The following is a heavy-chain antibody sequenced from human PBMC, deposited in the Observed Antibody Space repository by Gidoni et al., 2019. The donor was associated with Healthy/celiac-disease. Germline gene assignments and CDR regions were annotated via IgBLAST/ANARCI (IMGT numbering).Heavy chain of an antibody. Sequence: EVPLLESGGGLVQPGGSLRLSCAASGFPFSGDAMSWVRQAPGKGLEWVSSISGRGGRPYYAASVKGRFTISRYNSKNTLYLQMNSLRAEDTAVYYCAKSRQPTLTKREPFDYWGQGTLVTVSS. CDR3: AKSRQPTLTKREPFDY. D-gene: IGHD4-17*01. J-gene: IGHJ4*02. CDR1: GFPFSGDA. V-gene: IGHV3-23*01. CDR2: ISGRGGRP.